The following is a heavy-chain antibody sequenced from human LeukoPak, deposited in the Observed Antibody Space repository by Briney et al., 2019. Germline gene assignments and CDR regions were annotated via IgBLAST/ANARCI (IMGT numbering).Heavy chain of an antibody. CDR3: ARTMIVGYLSLFDP. Sequence: ASVKVSCKASGYTFTGYYMHWVRQATGQGLDWMGWINPNSGGTNYAQKFQGRVTMTRDTSITTAYMELSRLRSYDTAVYYCARTMIVGYLSLFDPWGQGTLVTVSS. CDR2: INPNSGGT. D-gene: IGHD3-22*01. J-gene: IGHJ5*02. V-gene: IGHV1-2*02. CDR1: GYTFTGYY.